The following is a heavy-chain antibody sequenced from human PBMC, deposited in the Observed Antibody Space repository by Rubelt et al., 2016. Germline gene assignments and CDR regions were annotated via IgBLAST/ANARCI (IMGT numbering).Heavy chain of an antibody. CDR1: GGSMTSNSW. J-gene: IGHJ3*02. Sequence: VQVRESGPGLVKPWGTLSLTCTVSGGSMTSNSWWSWVRQPPGKGLEWIGEIYHSGSTNYKPSLKSRVIMSADKTKNQFSLKKTSVTAADAAVYYCVGTYSYGYSRHAFDIWGRGTMVTVSS. CDR2: IYHSGST. CDR3: VGTYSYGYSRHAFDI. D-gene: IGHD5-18*01. V-gene: IGHV4-4*02.